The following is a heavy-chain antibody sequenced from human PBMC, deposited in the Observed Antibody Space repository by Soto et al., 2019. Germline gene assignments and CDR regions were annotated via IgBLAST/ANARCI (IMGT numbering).Heavy chain of an antibody. CDR3: ARDLWGYCGTDCYPLDV. V-gene: IGHV4-4*02. D-gene: IGHD2-21*02. J-gene: IGHJ6*02. Sequence: SETLSLTCTVSGGSISSGNWWSWVRQPPGKGLEWIGYMYNTGSTDYNPSLKSRVTISVDTSKSQFSLRLNSVTAADTAVYYCARDLWGYCGTDCYPLDVWGQGTTVTVSS. CDR2: MYNTGST. CDR1: GGSISSGNW.